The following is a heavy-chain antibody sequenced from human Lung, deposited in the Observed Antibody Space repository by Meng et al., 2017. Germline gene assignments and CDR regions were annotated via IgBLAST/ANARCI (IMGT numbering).Heavy chain of an antibody. CDR3: ARFETVGVATGDF. CDR1: VFTFSNYR. D-gene: IGHD2-15*01. CDR2: ISSDSRYI. V-gene: IGHV3-21*01. Sequence: EVQLVESGGGLVMPGGSLRLSCASSVFTFSNYRMNWVRQAPGKELEWVSSISSDSRYIFYADSVKGRFTISRDNGKKLLYLQMNSLSPENTAVFYCARFETVGVATGDFWGQGTLVTVSS. J-gene: IGHJ4*02.